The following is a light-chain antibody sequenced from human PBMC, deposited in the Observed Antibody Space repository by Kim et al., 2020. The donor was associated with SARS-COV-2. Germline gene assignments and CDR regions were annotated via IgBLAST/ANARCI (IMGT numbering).Light chain of an antibody. Sequence: EIVMTQSPATLSVSPGESATLSCRASQSVSSNLAWYQQKPGQVPRLLIYGASTRATGSPGRFSGSGAGTEFALTISSLQSEDFAVYYCQQYHLWPVTFGQGTRLEIK. CDR1: QSVSSN. CDR3: QQYHLWPVT. V-gene: IGKV3-15*01. J-gene: IGKJ5*01. CDR2: GAS.